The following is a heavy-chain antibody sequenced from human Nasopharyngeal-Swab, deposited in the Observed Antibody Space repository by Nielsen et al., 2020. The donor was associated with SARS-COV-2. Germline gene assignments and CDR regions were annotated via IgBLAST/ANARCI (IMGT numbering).Heavy chain of an antibody. CDR3: APRWGGSGWYLDY. Sequence: GGSLRLSSAASGFTFSSYGMHWVRQAPSKGLEWVAFIRYDGSNKYYADSVKGRFTISRDNSKNTLYLQMNSLRAEDTAVYYCAPRWGGSGWYLDYWGQGTLVTVSS. CDR2: IRYDGSNK. CDR1: GFTFSSYG. D-gene: IGHD6-19*01. V-gene: IGHV3-30*02. J-gene: IGHJ4*02.